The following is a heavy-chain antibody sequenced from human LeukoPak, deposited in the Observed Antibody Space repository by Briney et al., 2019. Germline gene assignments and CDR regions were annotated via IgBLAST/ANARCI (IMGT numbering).Heavy chain of an antibody. D-gene: IGHD3-9*01. Sequence: GGSLRLSCAASGFTFSSYWMSWVRQAPGKGLEWVANIKQDGSEKYYVDSVKGRFTISRDNAKNSLYLQMNSLRAEDTAVYYCARADYDILTGLYAFDIWGQGTMVTVSS. V-gene: IGHV3-7*04. J-gene: IGHJ3*02. CDR2: IKQDGSEK. CDR3: ARADYDILTGLYAFDI. CDR1: GFTFSSYW.